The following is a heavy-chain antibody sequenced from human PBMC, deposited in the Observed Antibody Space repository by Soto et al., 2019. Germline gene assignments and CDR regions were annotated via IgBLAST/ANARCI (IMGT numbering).Heavy chain of an antibody. J-gene: IGHJ2*01. CDR3: TTDRIHDRSGVWYFDL. CDR2: IKSKTDGGTT. D-gene: IGHD3-16*02. V-gene: IGHV3-15*01. CDR1: GFTFSNAW. Sequence: EVQLVESGGGLVKPGGSLRLSCAASGFTFSNAWMSWVRQAPGKGLEWVGRIKSKTDGGTTDYAAPVKGRFTISRDDSKNTLYLQMNSLKTEDTAVYYCTTDRIHDRSGVWYFDLWGRGTLVTVSS.